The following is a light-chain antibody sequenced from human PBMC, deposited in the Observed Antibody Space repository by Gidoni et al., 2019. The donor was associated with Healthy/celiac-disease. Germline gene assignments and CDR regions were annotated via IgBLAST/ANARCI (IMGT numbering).Light chain of an antibody. V-gene: IGLV2-23*02. Sequence: QSALTQPAAVSGSHGQSITISCTGTSSDVGSYNLVSWYHQHPGKAPKLMIYEVSNRTSGFSNRFSGSKSGNTASLTISGLQAEDEAYYYCCSYAGSSTVVFGGGTKLTVL. CDR1: SSDVGSYNL. CDR2: EVS. J-gene: IGLJ2*01. CDR3: CSYAGSSTVV.